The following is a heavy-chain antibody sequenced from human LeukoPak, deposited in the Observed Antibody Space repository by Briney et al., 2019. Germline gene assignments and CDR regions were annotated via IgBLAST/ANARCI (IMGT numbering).Heavy chain of an antibody. CDR1: GGSISSSSYY. D-gene: IGHD3-10*01. CDR3: ARSMFRWTWDY. CDR2: IYYSGST. J-gene: IGHJ4*02. Sequence: SETLSLTCTVSGGSISSSSYYWGWIRQPPGKGLEWIGSIYYSGSTYYNPSLKSRVTISVDTSKNQFSLKLSSVTAADTAVYYCARSMFRWTWDYWGQGTLVTVSS. V-gene: IGHV4-39*07.